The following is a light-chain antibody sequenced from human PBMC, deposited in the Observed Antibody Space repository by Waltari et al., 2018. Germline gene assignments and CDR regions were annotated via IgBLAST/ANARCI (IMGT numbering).Light chain of an antibody. V-gene: IGLV1-47*01. Sequence: QSVLTQPPSASGTPGQRVTISCSGSRSNTGNHYCTWYQQLPGTAPKLLTYRNNQRPSGVPDRFSGSKSGTSTSLAISGLRSEDEADYYCAVWDDSLSGRVFGGGTKVTVL. CDR3: AVWDDSLSGRV. CDR2: RNN. J-gene: IGLJ3*02. CDR1: RSNTGNHY.